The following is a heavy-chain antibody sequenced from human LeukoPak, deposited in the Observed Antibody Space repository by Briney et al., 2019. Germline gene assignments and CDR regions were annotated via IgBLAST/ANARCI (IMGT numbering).Heavy chain of an antibody. CDR3: ARDRPNYYGSDGHYYRRDGDY. V-gene: IGHV3-23*01. CDR2: ITSRGEST. CDR1: GFTFSSYS. D-gene: IGHD3-22*01. Sequence: SGGSLRLSCAASGFTFSSYSMNWVRQAPGKGLQWVSSITSRGESTWYVDSVKGRFTITRDNSENTLYLQMHSLRAEDTAVYYCARDRPNYYGSDGHYYRRDGDYWGRGTLVSVSS. J-gene: IGHJ4*02.